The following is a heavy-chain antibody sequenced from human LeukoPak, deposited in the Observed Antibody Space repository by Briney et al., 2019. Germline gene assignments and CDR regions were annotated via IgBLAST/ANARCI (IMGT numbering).Heavy chain of an antibody. CDR2: ISSNGGST. J-gene: IGHJ5*02. CDR3: VKDATGTRFDP. Sequence: GASLRLSCSASGFTFSSYAMHWVRQTPGKGLEYVSAISSNGGSTYYADSVKGRFTISRDNSKNTLYLQMSSLRVEDSAVYYCVKDATGTRFDPWGQGTLVTVSS. V-gene: IGHV3-64D*06. CDR1: GFTFSSYA. D-gene: IGHD1-1*01.